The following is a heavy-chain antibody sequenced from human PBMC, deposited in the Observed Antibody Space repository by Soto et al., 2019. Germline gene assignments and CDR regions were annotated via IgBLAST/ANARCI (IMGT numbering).Heavy chain of an antibody. Sequence: ASVKVSCKASGYTFTSYGISWVRQAPGQGLEWMGWISAYNGNTNYAQKLQGRVTMTTDTSTSTAYMELRSLRSDDTAVYYCARFSSYSSSWYGAFDIWGQGTMGTVS. CDR3: ARFSSYSSSWYGAFDI. V-gene: IGHV1-18*04. J-gene: IGHJ3*02. CDR2: ISAYNGNT. D-gene: IGHD6-13*01. CDR1: GYTFTSYG.